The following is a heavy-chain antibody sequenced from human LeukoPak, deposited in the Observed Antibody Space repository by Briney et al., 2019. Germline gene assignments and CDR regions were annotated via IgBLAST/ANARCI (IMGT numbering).Heavy chain of an antibody. J-gene: IGHJ4*02. Sequence: GGSLRLSCAASGFTVSSNYMSWVRQAPGKGLEWVSTFSGTSSTSYADAVKSRVTISRDNSKNTLYLQLNSLRAEDTAVYYCAKLKQWQPQRYFFEYWGQGALVTVAS. CDR2: FSGTSST. CDR1: GFTVSSNY. D-gene: IGHD6-19*01. V-gene: IGHV3-53*01. CDR3: AKLKQWQPQRYFFEY.